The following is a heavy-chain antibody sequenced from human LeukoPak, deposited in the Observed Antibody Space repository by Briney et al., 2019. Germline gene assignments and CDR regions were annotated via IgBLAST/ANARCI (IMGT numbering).Heavy chain of an antibody. CDR1: GFTFSSFW. CDR2: INSVGSST. Sequence: PGGSLRLSCAASGFTFSSFWMHWVRPAPGKGLVWVSRINSVGSSTSYADSGKGRFTISRDNAKNTLYLQMNSLRAEDTAVYYCARERTSGWDAFDSWGQGTLVTVSS. CDR3: ARERTSGWDAFDS. V-gene: IGHV3-74*01. J-gene: IGHJ4*02. D-gene: IGHD6-19*01.